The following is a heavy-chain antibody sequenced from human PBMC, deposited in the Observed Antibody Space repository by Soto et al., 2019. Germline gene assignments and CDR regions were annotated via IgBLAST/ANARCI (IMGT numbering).Heavy chain of an antibody. J-gene: IGHJ6*02. Sequence: GGSLRLSCAASGFTFSSYAMHWVRQAPGKGLEWVAVISYDGSNKYYADSVKGRFTISRDNSKNTLYLQMNSLRAEDTAVYYCARSLLSSSWYDNYGMDVWGQGTTVTVSS. V-gene: IGHV3-30-3*01. D-gene: IGHD6-13*01. CDR2: ISYDGSNK. CDR3: ARSLLSSSWYDNYGMDV. CDR1: GFTFSSYA.